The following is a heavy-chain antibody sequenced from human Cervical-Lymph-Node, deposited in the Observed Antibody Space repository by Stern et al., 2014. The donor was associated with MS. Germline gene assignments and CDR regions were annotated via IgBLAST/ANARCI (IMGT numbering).Heavy chain of an antibody. CDR2: IIPIFETA. Sequence: VQLLESGAEVKKPGSSMKVSCKASGGTFSSDAIGWVRQAPGQGLEGMGGIIPIFETANYAQKFQGRVTITADQSTKTAYLELSSLTSGDTAMYFCASGTRSSWYFDFWGQGTLVTVST. CDR1: GGTFSSDA. J-gene: IGHJ4*02. D-gene: IGHD6-13*01. CDR3: ASGTRSSWYFDF. V-gene: IGHV1-69*01.